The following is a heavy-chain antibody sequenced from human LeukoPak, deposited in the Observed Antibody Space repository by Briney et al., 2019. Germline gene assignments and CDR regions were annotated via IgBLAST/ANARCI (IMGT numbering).Heavy chain of an antibody. J-gene: IGHJ1*01. Sequence: SETLSLTCTVSGGSISSSYWSWIRQPPGKGLEWIGYIYYSGSTNYNPSLKSRVTISLDTSKNQFSLKLSSVTAADTAVYYCARLGNSGFFQHWGQGTLVTVSS. V-gene: IGHV4-59*08. CDR3: ARLGNSGFFQH. CDR2: IYYSGST. D-gene: IGHD4-23*01. CDR1: GGSISSSY.